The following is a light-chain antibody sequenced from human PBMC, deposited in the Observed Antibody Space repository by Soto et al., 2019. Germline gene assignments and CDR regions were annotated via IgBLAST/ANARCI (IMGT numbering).Light chain of an antibody. Sequence: EIEMPQSPATLSMSPGERATLSCRSSQSVGRKLAGYKQKPGQAPRLLIFDATNRAMGVPARFSGSGSGTEFTVTISSRQSEDVAVYHCQQYDSWPPWTFGQGTKVEI. J-gene: IGKJ1*01. CDR2: DAT. CDR1: QSVGRK. CDR3: QQYDSWPPWT. V-gene: IGKV3-15*01.